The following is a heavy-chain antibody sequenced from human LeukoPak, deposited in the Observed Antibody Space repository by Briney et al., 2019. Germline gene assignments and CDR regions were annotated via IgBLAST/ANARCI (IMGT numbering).Heavy chain of an antibody. V-gene: IGHV3-11*01. CDR2: INIGGTNT. CDR3: ATDGAGFDT. CDR1: GFTFNDYY. Sequence: GGSLRLSCAASGFTFNDYYMSWIRQAPGKGLGWLSYINIGGTNTYYADSVKGRLTISRDNAKKSLYLEMNNLRAEDTAVYYCATDGAGFDTWGQGVLVTVSS. J-gene: IGHJ5*02.